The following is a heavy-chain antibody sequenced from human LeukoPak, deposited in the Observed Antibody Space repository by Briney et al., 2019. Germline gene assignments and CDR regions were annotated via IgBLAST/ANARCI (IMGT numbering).Heavy chain of an antibody. D-gene: IGHD1-26*01. CDR2: IYSSGST. CDR3: ARHRSDGTYPLDY. V-gene: IGHV4-59*08. Sequence: PSETLSPIHTVSCRSISNYCWSWVRQPPGEGLEWIGHIYSSGSTTYSPSLKRRVTMSVDPSKNQFSLKLTSVTAADTAVYYCARHRSDGTYPLDYWGQGALVSVS. CDR1: CRSISNYC. J-gene: IGHJ4*02.